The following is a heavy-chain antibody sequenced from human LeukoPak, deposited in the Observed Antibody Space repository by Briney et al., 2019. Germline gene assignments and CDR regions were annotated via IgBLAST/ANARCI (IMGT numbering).Heavy chain of an antibody. Sequence: VASVKVSCKASGYTFTGYYLHWVRQAPGQGLEWMGWINPNSGDTNYAQKSQGRVTMTRDTSISTAYMELSRLRSDDTAVYYCARDFEGRPHTAMVPTSFDPWGQGTLVTVSS. CDR3: ARDFEGRPHTAMVPTSFDP. CDR1: GYTFTGYY. V-gene: IGHV1-2*02. CDR2: INPNSGDT. J-gene: IGHJ5*02. D-gene: IGHD5-18*01.